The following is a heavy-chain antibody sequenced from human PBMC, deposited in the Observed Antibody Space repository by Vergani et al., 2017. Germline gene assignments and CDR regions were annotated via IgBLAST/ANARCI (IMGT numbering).Heavy chain of an antibody. D-gene: IGHD2-2*02. CDR3: AKEDIVVVPAAIRVKTYYYYYGMDV. V-gene: IGHV3-30*02. J-gene: IGHJ6*02. CDR1: GFTFSSYG. Sequence: QVQLVESGGGVVQPGGSLRLSCAASGFTFSSYGMHWVRQAPGKGLEWVAFIRYDGSNKYYADSVKGRFTISRDNSKNTLYLQMNSLRAEDTAVYYCAKEDIVVVPAAIRVKTYYYYYGMDVWGQGTTVTVSS. CDR2: IRYDGSNK.